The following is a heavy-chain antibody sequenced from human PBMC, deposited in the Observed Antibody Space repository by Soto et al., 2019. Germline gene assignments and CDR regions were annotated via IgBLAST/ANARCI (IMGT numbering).Heavy chain of an antibody. Sequence: QVQLQESGPGLVKPSETLSLTCTVSGGSISSYYWSWIRQPPGKGLEWIGFIFYSGSTSYNPSLQGRLTISIDTSEYQFSLKLNSGTAADTAVYYCASMIGDPVLSFDSWGQGTLVAVSS. V-gene: IGHV4-59*01. CDR1: GGSISSYY. J-gene: IGHJ5*01. CDR3: ASMIGDPVLSFDS. CDR2: IFYSGST. D-gene: IGHD3-10*02.